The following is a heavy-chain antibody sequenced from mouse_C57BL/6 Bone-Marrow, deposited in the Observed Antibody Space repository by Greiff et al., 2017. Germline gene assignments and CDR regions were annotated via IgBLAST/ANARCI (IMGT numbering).Heavy chain of an antibody. CDR3: ARQGMITTLYYYAMDY. CDR2: IWSDGST. D-gene: IGHD2-4*01. CDR1: GFSLTSYG. V-gene: IGHV2-6-1*01. J-gene: IGHJ4*01. Sequence: VQLVESGPGLVAPSQSLSITCTVSGFSLTSYGVHWVRQPPGKGLEWLVVIWSDGSTTYNSALKSRLSISKDNSKSQVFLKMNSLQTDATAMYSCARQGMITTLYYYAMDYGGQGTAVTVSS.